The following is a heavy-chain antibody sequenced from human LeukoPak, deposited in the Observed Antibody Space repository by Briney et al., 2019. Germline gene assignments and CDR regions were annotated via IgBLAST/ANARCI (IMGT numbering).Heavy chain of an antibody. D-gene: IGHD4-17*01. J-gene: IGHJ4*02. CDR2: LSSTSSTI. V-gene: IGHV3-48*01. CDR1: GFTFSTYS. CDR3: VRDFTVTSADH. Sequence: GGSLRLSCAASGFTFSTYSMNWVRQAPGKGLEWVSYLSSTSSTIHYADSVKGRFTISRDNAKNSLYLQMNSLRADDAAVYYCVRDFTVTSADHWGQGTLVTVSS.